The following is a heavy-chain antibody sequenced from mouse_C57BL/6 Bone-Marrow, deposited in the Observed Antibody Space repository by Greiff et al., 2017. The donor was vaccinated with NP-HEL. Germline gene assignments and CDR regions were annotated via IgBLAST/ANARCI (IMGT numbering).Heavy chain of an antibody. CDR2: INPDSSTI. J-gene: IGHJ3*01. Sequence: CTASGIDFSRYWMSWVRRAPGKGLEWIGEINPDSSTINYAPSLKDKFIISRDNAKNTLYLQMSKVRSEDTALYYCARDGSSSWFAYWGQGTLVTVSA. V-gene: IGHV4-1*01. CDR1: GIDFSRYW. CDR3: ARDGSSSWFAY. D-gene: IGHD1-1*01.